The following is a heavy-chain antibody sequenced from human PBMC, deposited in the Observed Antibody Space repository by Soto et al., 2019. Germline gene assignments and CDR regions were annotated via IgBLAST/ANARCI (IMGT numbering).Heavy chain of an antibody. V-gene: IGHV1-69*08. Sequence: QVQLVQSGAEVKKPGSSVKVSCKASGGTFSTYTITWVRQAPGQGLEWMGRIIPIIGIINYAQKFQGRVTLSADKSAGTAYMELTGLRSDDTAVYYCAGDPDSHYNDSHASSYPWGQGTLVTVSS. CDR3: AGDPDSHYNDSHASSYP. CDR1: GGTFSTYT. J-gene: IGHJ5*02. D-gene: IGHD4-4*01. CDR2: IIPIIGII.